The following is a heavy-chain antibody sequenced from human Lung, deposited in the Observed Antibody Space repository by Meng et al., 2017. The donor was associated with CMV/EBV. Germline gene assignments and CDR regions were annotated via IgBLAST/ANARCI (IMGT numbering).Heavy chain of an antibody. D-gene: IGHD2-15*01. J-gene: IGHJ5*02. CDR1: GGSFSRGDYY. V-gene: IGHV4-30-4*08. Sequence: SETLSLTCTVSGGSFSRGDYYWNWVRQPPGKGLDWIGSVYYSGSTNYNPSLKSRLNISIDTSKNQFFLKMNSVTAADTAMYYCARDPLLCRGTRCFHWFDTWGQGTLVTVSS. CDR3: ARDPLLCRGTRCFHWFDT. CDR2: VYYSGST.